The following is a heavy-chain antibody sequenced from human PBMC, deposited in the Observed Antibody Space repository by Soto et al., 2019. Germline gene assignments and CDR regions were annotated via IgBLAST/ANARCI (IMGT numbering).Heavy chain of an antibody. CDR2: MNRTSGNT. CDR1: GYTFTTYD. CDR3: ARTLYGDNVDY. Sequence: QVQLVQSGAEVKKPGASVKVSCKASGYTFTTYDINWVRQATGQGLEWMGWMNRTSGNTGYAQKFQGRVTMTRNTSLRTAYMELCSLISEVTAVYYCARTLYGDNVDYWGQGTLVTVSS. D-gene: IGHD4-17*01. V-gene: IGHV1-8*01. J-gene: IGHJ4*02.